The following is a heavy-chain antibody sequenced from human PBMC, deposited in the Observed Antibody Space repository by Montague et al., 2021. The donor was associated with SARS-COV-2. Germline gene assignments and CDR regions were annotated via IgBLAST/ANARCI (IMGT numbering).Heavy chain of an antibody. D-gene: IGHD3-10*01. CDR1: GGSFSGYY. J-gene: IGHJ6*02. Sequence: SETLSLTCAVYGGSFSGYYWGWIRQPPGKGLEWIGKINHSGSTXXXPSXXXRVTISVDTSKNQFSLKLSSVTAADTAVYYCARGRRILLWFGELLSGGDYYGMDVWGQGTTVTVSS. CDR3: ARGRRILLWFGELLSGGDYYGMDV. V-gene: IGHV4-34*01. CDR2: INHSGST.